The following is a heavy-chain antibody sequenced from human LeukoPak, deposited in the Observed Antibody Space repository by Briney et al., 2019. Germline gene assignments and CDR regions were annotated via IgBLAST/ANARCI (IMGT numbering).Heavy chain of an antibody. V-gene: IGHV3-9*01. J-gene: IGHJ6*03. CDR2: ITWNSDNI. D-gene: IGHD3-22*01. Sequence: GGSLRLSCAASGFTFDDCAMHWVRQAPGKGLEWVSGITWNSDNIEYADSVKGRFTISRDNAKNTLYLQMNSLRAEDTAVYYCAKDGDSTGYYSSYYNHMDVWGKGTSVTISS. CDR1: GFTFDDCA. CDR3: AKDGDSTGYYSSYYNHMDV.